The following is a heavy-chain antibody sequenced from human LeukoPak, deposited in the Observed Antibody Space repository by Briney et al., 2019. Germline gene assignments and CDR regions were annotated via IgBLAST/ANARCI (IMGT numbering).Heavy chain of an antibody. CDR1: GGSVSSGSYY. D-gene: IGHD1-7*01. CDR3: ARAYGLELLRYYFDY. Sequence: KPSETLSLTCTVSGGSVSSGSYYWSWIRQPPGKGLEWIGYICYSGSTNYNPSLKSRVTISVDTSKNQFSLKLSSVTAADTAVYYCARAYGLELLRYYFDYWGQGTLVTVSS. J-gene: IGHJ4*02. V-gene: IGHV4-61*01. CDR2: ICYSGST.